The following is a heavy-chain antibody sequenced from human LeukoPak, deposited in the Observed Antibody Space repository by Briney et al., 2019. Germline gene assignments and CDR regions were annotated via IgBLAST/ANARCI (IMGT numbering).Heavy chain of an antibody. CDR1: GGSISSSSYY. V-gene: IGHV4-39*01. D-gene: IGHD1-26*01. Sequence: PSETLSLTCTVSGGSISSSSYYWGWIRQPPGKGLEWIGSIYYSGSTYYNPSLKSRVTISVDTSKNQFSLELSSVTAADTAVYYCARHCSRGIVGATVDYWGQGTLVTVSS. J-gene: IGHJ4*02. CDR3: ARHCSRGIVGATVDY. CDR2: IYYSGST.